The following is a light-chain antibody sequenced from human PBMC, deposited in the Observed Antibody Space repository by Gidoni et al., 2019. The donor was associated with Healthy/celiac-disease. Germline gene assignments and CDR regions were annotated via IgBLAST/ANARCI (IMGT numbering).Light chain of an antibody. CDR2: DAS. CDR1: QSVSSY. V-gene: IGKV3-11*01. J-gene: IGKJ1*01. Sequence: EIVLTQSPATLSLSPGERATLSCRASQSVSSYLAWYQQKPGQAPRLLIYDASNRATGIPARFSGSGSGTDFTLTISSLEPEDFAVYYWQQRSNWPGTFXQXTKVEIK. CDR3: QQRSNWPGT.